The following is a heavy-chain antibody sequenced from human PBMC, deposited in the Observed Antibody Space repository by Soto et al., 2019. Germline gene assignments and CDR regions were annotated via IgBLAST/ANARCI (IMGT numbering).Heavy chain of an antibody. CDR1: GYTFTSYG. D-gene: IGHD3-10*01. J-gene: IGHJ5*02. V-gene: IGHV1-18*01. Sequence: GASVKVSCKASGYTFTSYGISWVRQAPGQGLEWMGWISAYNGNTNYAQKLQGRVTMTTDTSTSTAYMELRSLSSVTAADTAVYYCARDWGYGSGTNAGWFDPWGQGTLVTVSS. CDR2: ISAYNGNT. CDR3: ARDWGYGSGTNAGWFDP.